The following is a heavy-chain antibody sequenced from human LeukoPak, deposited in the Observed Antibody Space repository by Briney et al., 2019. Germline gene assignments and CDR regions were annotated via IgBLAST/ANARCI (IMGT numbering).Heavy chain of an antibody. D-gene: IGHD2/OR15-2a*01. CDR2: ISGAGDSI. CDR3: ARDEYKADAY. J-gene: IGHJ4*02. CDR1: GFTFTSYA. V-gene: IGHV3-23*01. Sequence: GGSLRLSCAASGFTFTSYALDWVRQAPGKGLEWISVISGAGDSIYYADSVKGRFTISRDNSKNTLYLQMNSLRVEDTAIYFCARDEYKADAYWGRGTLVTVSS.